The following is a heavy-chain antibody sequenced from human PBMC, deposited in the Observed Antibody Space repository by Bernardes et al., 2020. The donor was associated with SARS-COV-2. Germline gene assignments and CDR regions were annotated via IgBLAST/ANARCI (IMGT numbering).Heavy chain of an antibody. V-gene: IGHV3-21*01. CDR1: GFTFTSSS. CDR3: ARDFNL. J-gene: IGHJ3*01. CDR2: IRSDSITI. Sequence: GGSLRLSCAASGFTFTSSSMNWVRQAPGKGLEWVSTIRSDSITIFYPDSVKGRFTISRDNAKNSVYLQMNSLRAEDTAVYYCARDFNLWGQGTKVTVSS.